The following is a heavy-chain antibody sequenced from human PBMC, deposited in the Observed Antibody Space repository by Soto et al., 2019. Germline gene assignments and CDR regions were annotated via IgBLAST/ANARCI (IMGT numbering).Heavy chain of an antibody. CDR3: ARESEDLTSNFHY. V-gene: IGHV3-21*06. Sequence: GGSLRLSCAASGFTFTRYSMNWVRQAPGKGLEWVSSISSTTNYIYYGDSMKGRFTISRDNGKNSLYLEMHSLRAEDTAVYYCARESEDLTSNFHYWGQGTLGTVS. J-gene: IGHJ4*02. CDR1: GFTFTRYS. CDR2: ISSTTNYI.